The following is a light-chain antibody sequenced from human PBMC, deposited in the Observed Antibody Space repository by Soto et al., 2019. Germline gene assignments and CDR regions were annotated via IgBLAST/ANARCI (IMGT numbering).Light chain of an antibody. Sequence: QAVVTQEPSLTVSPGGTVTLTCGSRTGTVTSGHYPYWFQVKPGQAPRTQLYDINNKRSWTPARFSGSLLGGKAALTLSGAQPEDEADYYCLLSYSGPSIFGRGTQLIVL. CDR2: DIN. CDR3: LLSYSGPSI. V-gene: IGLV7-46*01. J-gene: IGLJ7*01. CDR1: TGTVTSGHY.